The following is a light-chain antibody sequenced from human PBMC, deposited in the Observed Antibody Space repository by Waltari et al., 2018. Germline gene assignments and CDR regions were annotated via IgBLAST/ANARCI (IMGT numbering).Light chain of an antibody. Sequence: EIVMTQSPATLSVSPGERATLSCRASQSVSSNLAWYQQKPGQAPRLVIYGASTRATGIAARFSGSGSGTEFTLTISSLQSEDFAVYYCQQYNNWPPWTFGQGTKVDMK. CDR1: QSVSSN. CDR3: QQYNNWPPWT. CDR2: GAS. J-gene: IGKJ1*01. V-gene: IGKV3-15*01.